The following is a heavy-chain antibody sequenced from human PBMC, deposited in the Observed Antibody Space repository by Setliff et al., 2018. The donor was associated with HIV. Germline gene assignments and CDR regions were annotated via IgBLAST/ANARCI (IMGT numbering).Heavy chain of an antibody. CDR1: GGSFSGYY. V-gene: IGHV4-34*01. D-gene: IGHD2-21*02. Sequence: SETLSLTCAVCGGSFSGYYWSWIRQPPGKGLEWIGEINDSGSTNNNPSLKSRVAMSVDTSKNQFSLKLSSVTAADTAVYYCARDLRGDSVPATAAKSFDTWGQGTLVTVSS. CDR3: ARDLRGDSVPATAAKSFDT. CDR2: INDSGST. J-gene: IGHJ3*02.